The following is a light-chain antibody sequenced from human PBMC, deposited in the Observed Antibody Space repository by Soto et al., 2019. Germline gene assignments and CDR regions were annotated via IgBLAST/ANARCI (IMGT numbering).Light chain of an antibody. Sequence: QSVLTQPPSVSAAPGQKVTISRSGSSSNIGNNYVSWYQQLPGTAPKLLIYDSNKRPSGIPDRFSGAKSGTSATLGITGLQTGDEADYYCGTWDSSLSVGVFGGGTKLTVL. CDR3: GTWDSSLSVGV. J-gene: IGLJ2*01. CDR2: DSN. CDR1: SSNIGNNY. V-gene: IGLV1-51*01.